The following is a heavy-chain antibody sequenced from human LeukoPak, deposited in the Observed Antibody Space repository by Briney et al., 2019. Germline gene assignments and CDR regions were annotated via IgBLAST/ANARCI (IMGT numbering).Heavy chain of an antibody. CDR1: GFTFSDYY. V-gene: IGHV3-11*01. CDR2: ISKDGNSR. CDR3: ARVMRSGSPFDY. J-gene: IGHJ4*02. Sequence: GGSLRLSCAASGFTFSDYYMSWIRQAQGKGLEWVSYISKDGNSRNFADSVKGRFTISRDNAKNPLYLQMNSLRAEDMAVYYCARVMRSGSPFDYWGQGTLVTVSS. D-gene: IGHD1-26*01.